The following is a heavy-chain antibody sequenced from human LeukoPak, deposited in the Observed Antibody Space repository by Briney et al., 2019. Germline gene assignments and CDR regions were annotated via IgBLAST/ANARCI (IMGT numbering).Heavy chain of an antibody. CDR2: IRSKAYGGTT. Sequence: PGRSLSLPCTVSGLTFGDYAMSWVRQAPGKGLEWVGFIRSKAYGGTTEYVASVKGRFTISRDDSKSIAYLQMNSLRTEDTAVYYCTRSLDIVVVPAAYFDYWGQGTLVTVSS. CDR1: GLTFGDYA. J-gene: IGHJ4*02. CDR3: TRSLDIVVVPAAYFDY. V-gene: IGHV3-49*04. D-gene: IGHD2-2*03.